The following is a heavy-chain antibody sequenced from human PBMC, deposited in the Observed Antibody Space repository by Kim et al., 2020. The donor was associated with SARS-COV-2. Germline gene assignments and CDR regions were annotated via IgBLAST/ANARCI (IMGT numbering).Heavy chain of an antibody. Sequence: SVKVSCKASGGTFSSYAISWVRQAPGQGLEWMGGIIPIFGTANYAQKFQGRVTITADESTSTAYMELSSLRSEDTAVYYCASTPMNPPYCSGGSCFPYYFDYWGQGTLVTVSS. CDR2: IIPIFGTA. D-gene: IGHD2-15*01. V-gene: IGHV1-69*13. CDR1: GGTFSSYA. CDR3: ASTPMNPPYCSGGSCFPYYFDY. J-gene: IGHJ4*02.